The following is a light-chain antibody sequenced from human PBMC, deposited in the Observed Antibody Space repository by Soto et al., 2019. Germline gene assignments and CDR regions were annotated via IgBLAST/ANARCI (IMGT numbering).Light chain of an antibody. V-gene: IGKV1-5*03. CDR2: KAS. CDR3: QQYYSFVT. J-gene: IGKJ4*01. CDR1: QSISTW. Sequence: DIQMTQSPSTLSACVGDRVTITCRASQSISTWLAWYQQKPGKAPKLLISKASSLQSGVPSRFSGSGSGTEFTLTISSLQPDDFATYYCQQYYSFVTFGGGTKVEI.